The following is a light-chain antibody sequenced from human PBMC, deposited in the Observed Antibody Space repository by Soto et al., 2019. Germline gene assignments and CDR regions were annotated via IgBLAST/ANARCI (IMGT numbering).Light chain of an antibody. J-gene: IGKJ1*01. CDR2: DAS. V-gene: IGKV1-5*01. CDR3: QQYTNFPPWT. Sequence: DIQMTQSPSTLSASVGDRVTITCRASQSIRNWLAWYQQKPGMAPKLLIYDASGLEGGVPSRFSGSGSGTEFTLTVTSLQPDDFATYYCQQYTNFPPWTFGQGTKVEIK. CDR1: QSIRNW.